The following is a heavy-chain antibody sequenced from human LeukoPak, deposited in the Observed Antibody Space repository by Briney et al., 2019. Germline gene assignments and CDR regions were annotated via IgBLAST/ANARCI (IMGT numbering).Heavy chain of an antibody. CDR3: ARDPTGSSGLPGRDAFDI. CDR2: IIPIFGTA. V-gene: IGHV1-69*06. J-gene: IGHJ3*02. Sequence: GASVKVSCKASGGTFSTYAISWVRQAPGQGLEWMGGIIPIFGTANYAQKFQGRVTITADKSTSTAYMELSSLRSEDTAVYYCARDPTGSSGLPGRDAFDIWGQGTMVTVSS. D-gene: IGHD3-22*01. CDR1: GGTFSTYA.